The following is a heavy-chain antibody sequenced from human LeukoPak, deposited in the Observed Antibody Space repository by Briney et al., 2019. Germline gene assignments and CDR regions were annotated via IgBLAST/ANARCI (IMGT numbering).Heavy chain of an antibody. J-gene: IGHJ4*02. CDR3: TKGETAVTSYLHF. Sequence: GGSLRLSCAASGFTFSTYSMNWVRQAPGKGLEWVSFISTSSSTIYYADSVRGRFTISRDNAKNSLYLQMNSLRDEDTAVYYCTKGETAVTSYLHFWGQGTLVPSP. D-gene: IGHD4-17*01. CDR1: GFTFSTYS. V-gene: IGHV3-48*02. CDR2: ISTSSSTI.